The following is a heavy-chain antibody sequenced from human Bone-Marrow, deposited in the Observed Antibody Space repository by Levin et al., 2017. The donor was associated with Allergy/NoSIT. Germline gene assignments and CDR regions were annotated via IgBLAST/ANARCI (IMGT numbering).Heavy chain of an antibody. CDR2: IYYSGST. D-gene: IGHD2-21*02. V-gene: IGHV4-61*01. CDR3: ARYPLAYCGGDCYSESFDY. Sequence: SQTLSLTCTVSGGSVSSGSYYWSWIRQPPGKGLEWIGYIYYSGSTNYNPSLKSRVTISVDTSKNQFSLKLSSVTAADTAVYYCARYPLAYCGGDCYSESFDYWGQGTLVTVSS. J-gene: IGHJ4*02. CDR1: GGSVSSGSYY.